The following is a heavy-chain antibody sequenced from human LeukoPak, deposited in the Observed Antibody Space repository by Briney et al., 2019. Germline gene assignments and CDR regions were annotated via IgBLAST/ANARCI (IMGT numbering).Heavy chain of an antibody. Sequence: GGSLRLSCAASGFTFSSYWMHWVRQAPGKGLVWVSRINSDGSSTSYADSVKGRFTISRDNAKNTLYLQMNSLRAEDTAVYYCARGSVEDNWFDPWGQGTLVTVSS. CDR3: ARGSVEDNWFDP. CDR2: INSDGSST. J-gene: IGHJ5*02. D-gene: IGHD2-15*01. V-gene: IGHV3-74*01. CDR1: GFTFSSYW.